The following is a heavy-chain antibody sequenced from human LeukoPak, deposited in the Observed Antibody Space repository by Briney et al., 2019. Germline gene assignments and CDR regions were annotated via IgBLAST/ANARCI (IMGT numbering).Heavy chain of an antibody. D-gene: IGHD1-14*01. Sequence: GGSLRLSCGASGLTFSSYSMNWVRQAPGKGLEWVSYISSDSGTIYQADSVKGRFTISRDNAKNSLYLRMNSLRAEDTAVYHCARAAQPGFDPWGQGTLVIVSS. V-gene: IGHV3-48*01. CDR3: ARAAQPGFDP. CDR1: GLTFSSYS. CDR2: ISSDSGTI. J-gene: IGHJ5*02.